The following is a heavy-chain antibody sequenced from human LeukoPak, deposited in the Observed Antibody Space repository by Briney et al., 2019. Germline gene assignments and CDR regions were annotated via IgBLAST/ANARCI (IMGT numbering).Heavy chain of an antibody. V-gene: IGHV4-31*03. Sequence: PSETLSLTCTVSGGSISSSSYYWRWIRQHPGKGLEWIGYIYYSGSTYYNPSLKSRVTISVDTSKNQFSLKLSSVTAADTAVYYCARDHRGGYYYYYMDVWGKGTTVTVSS. D-gene: IGHD1-14*01. CDR3: ARDHRGGYYYYYMDV. CDR2: IYYSGST. CDR1: GGSISSSSYY. J-gene: IGHJ6*03.